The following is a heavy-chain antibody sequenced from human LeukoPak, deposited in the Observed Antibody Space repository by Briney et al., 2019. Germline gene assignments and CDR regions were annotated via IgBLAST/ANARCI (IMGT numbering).Heavy chain of an antibody. CDR1: GYTFTSYD. J-gene: IGHJ3*02. D-gene: IGHD1-1*01. CDR3: AREKTVTEDAFDI. V-gene: IGHV1-8*03. CDR2: MNPNSGNT. Sequence: ASVKVSCKASGYTFTSYDIHWVRQATGQGLEWMGWMNPNSGNTGYAQKLQGRDAITRNTAISTAYMELSSLRSEDTAVYYCAREKTVTEDAFDIWGQGTMVTVSS.